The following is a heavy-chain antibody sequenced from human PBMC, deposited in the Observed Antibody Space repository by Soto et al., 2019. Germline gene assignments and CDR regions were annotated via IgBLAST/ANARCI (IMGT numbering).Heavy chain of an antibody. Sequence: ESGGGLVQPGGSLRLSCAASGFTFSNYAMSWVRQAPGKGLEWVSAVSGSGGNTYYADSVQGRFTISRDNSKNMLNLKMNSLRAEDTAVYYCAKLNLFVSAAAGRGPFDYWGQGTLVTVSS. D-gene: IGHD6-13*01. CDR3: AKLNLFVSAAAGRGPFDY. V-gene: IGHV3-23*01. CDR2: VSGSGGNT. J-gene: IGHJ4*02. CDR1: GFTFSNYA.